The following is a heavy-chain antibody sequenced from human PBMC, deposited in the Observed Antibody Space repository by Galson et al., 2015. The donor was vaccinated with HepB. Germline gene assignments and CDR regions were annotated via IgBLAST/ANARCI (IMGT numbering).Heavy chain of an antibody. CDR1: GYTFTSYA. V-gene: IGHV3-30*04. Sequence: SCKASGYTFTSYAMHWVRQAPGKGLEWVAVISYDGSNKFYADSVKGRFTFSRDNSKNTLYLQMNSLRVEDTAVYYCARDRGSYGYFDYRGQGTLLTVSS. CDR3: ARDRGSYGYFDY. J-gene: IGHJ4*02. D-gene: IGHD3-16*01. CDR2: ISYDGSNK.